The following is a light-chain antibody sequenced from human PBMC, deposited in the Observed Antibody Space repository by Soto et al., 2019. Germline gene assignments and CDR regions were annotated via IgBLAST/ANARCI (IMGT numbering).Light chain of an antibody. V-gene: IGKV3-20*01. J-gene: IGKJ4*01. Sequence: EIVLTQSPGTLSLSPGERATLSCRASLSVSSSYLAWYQQKPGQAPRLLIYGASSSATGIPDRFSGSGSGTDFTLTISRLEPEDFAVYYCQQYDSSPLTFGGGTKVEIK. CDR3: QQYDSSPLT. CDR1: LSVSSSY. CDR2: GAS.